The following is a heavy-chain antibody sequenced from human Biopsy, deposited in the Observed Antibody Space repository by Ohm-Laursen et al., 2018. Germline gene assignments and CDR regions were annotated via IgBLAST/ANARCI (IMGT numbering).Heavy chain of an antibody. CDR2: INPTGGTT. CDR3: ARDETGSSVFGPYYYGMDV. D-gene: IGHD3-9*01. CDR1: GYSFTKYY. V-gene: IGHV1-46*01. Sequence: GASVKVSCKESGYSFTKYYINWVRQAPGQGLEWTGIINPTGGTTSYAEKFQGRVTLTRDTSTGTVYLELNSLIYEDTALYYCARDETGSSVFGPYYYGMDVWGQGTTVTVSS. J-gene: IGHJ6*02.